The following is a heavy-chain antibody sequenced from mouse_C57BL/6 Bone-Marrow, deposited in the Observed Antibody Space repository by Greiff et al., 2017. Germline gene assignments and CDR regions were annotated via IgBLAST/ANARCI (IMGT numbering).Heavy chain of an antibody. J-gene: IGHJ1*03. CDR3: ANYDSSRYWWFDV. Sequence: DVMLVESGGGLVKPGGSLKLSCAASGFTFSSYAMSWVRQTPEKRLEWVATISDGGGHTYYPDNVKGRFTISRDTTNNNLYLQMSHLKSEDTAIYDCANYDSSRYWWFDVWGTGTTVTVSS. CDR1: GFTFSSYA. V-gene: IGHV5-4*03. CDR2: ISDGGGHT. D-gene: IGHD1-1*01.